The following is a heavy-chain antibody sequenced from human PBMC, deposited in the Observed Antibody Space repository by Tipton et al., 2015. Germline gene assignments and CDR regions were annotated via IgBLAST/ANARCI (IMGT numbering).Heavy chain of an antibody. V-gene: IGHV4-59*01. Sequence: TLFLTCTVSGGSISSEYWSWIRQPPGKGLEWIGHIYYSGNTNYNPSLKSRVTMSVDTSKNLFSLNLRSVTAADTAVYYCARVRRNDFYGLDVWGQGTTVTVSS. CDR1: GGSISSEY. CDR2: IYYSGNT. CDR3: ARVRRNDFYGLDV. J-gene: IGHJ6*02.